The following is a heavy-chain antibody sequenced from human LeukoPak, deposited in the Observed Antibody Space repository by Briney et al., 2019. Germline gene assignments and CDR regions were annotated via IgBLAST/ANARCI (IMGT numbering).Heavy chain of an antibody. CDR1: GYTFTGYY. CDR3: ARNYPIVGATDYYYYMDV. V-gene: IGHV1-2*02. J-gene: IGHJ6*03. D-gene: IGHD1-26*01. Sequence: GASVKVSCKASGYTFTGYYMHWVRQDPGQGLEWMGWINPNSGGTNYAQKFQGRVTMTRDTSISTAYMELSRLRSDDTAVYYCARNYPIVGATDYYYYMDVWGKGTTVTVSS. CDR2: INPNSGGT.